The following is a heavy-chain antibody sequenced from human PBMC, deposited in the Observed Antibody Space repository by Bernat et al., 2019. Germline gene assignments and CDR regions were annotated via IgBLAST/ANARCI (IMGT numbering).Heavy chain of an antibody. CDR3: AGDDDPVITTLYS. D-gene: IGHD3-22*01. CDR2: IIGTGVAT. J-gene: IGHJ4*02. Sequence: EVHLLESGGGLVQPGGSLRLSCAASGFTFSRYSMHWVRQAPGKGLEWVSAIIGTGVATFYADSVRGRFSISRDNSKNTLYLQMDSLRADDTAVYYCAGDDDPVITTLYSWGQGTLVTVSS. V-gene: IGHV3-23*01. CDR1: GFTFSRYS.